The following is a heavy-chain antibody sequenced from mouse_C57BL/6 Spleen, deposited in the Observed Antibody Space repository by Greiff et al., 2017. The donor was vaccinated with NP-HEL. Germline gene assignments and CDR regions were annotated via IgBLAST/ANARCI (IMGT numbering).Heavy chain of an antibody. V-gene: IGHV1-61*01. D-gene: IGHD2-5*01. CDR2: IYPSDSET. Sequence: QVQLQQPGAELVRPGSSVKLSCKASGYTFTSYWMDWVKQRPGQGLEWIGNIYPSDSETHYNQKFKDKATLTVDKSSSTAYMQLSSLTSEDSAVYYCARGYSKGGFAYWGQGTLVTVSA. J-gene: IGHJ3*01. CDR1: GYTFTSYW. CDR3: ARGYSKGGFAY.